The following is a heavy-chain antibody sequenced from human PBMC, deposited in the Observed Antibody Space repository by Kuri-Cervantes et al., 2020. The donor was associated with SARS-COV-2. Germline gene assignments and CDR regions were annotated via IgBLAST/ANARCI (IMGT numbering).Heavy chain of an antibody. Sequence: GESLKISCAASGFTFSSYWMSWVRQAPGKGLEWVGRIKSKTDGGTTDYAAPVKGRFTISRDDSKNTLYLQTNSLKTEDTAVYYCTTAGQSITIFGVVTNMDVWGKGTTVTVSS. CDR1: GFTFSSYW. CDR3: TTAGQSITIFGVVTNMDV. J-gene: IGHJ6*03. V-gene: IGHV3-15*01. D-gene: IGHD3-3*01. CDR2: IKSKTDGGTT.